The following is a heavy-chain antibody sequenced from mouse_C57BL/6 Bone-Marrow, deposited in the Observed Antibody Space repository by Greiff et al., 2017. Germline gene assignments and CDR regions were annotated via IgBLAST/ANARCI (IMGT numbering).Heavy chain of an antibody. CDR3: AIEVPYYYGSSYDWFAY. CDR2: IHPSDSDT. Sequence: VQLQQPGAELVKPGASVKVSCKASGYTFTSYWMHWVKQRPGQGLEWIGSIHPSDSDTNYNQKFKGKATLTVDKSSSTAYMQLSSLTSEDSAVYYCAIEVPYYYGSSYDWFAYWGQGTLVTVSA. CDR1: GYTFTSYW. J-gene: IGHJ3*01. V-gene: IGHV1-74*01. D-gene: IGHD1-1*01.